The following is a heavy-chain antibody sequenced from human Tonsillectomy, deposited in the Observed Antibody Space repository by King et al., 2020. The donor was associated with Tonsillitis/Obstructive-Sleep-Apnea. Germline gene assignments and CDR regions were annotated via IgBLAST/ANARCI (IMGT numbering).Heavy chain of an antibody. J-gene: IGHJ1*01. V-gene: IGHV1-18*01. Sequence: QLVLSGAEVKKPGASVKVSCKASGYTFTNYDITWVRQAPGQGLEWMGWSRPYNGDTNYAQELQGRVTMTSDTSTSTAYMELRSLRSDDTAVYYCARDYYDRSGYYHGYFQHWGQGTLVTVSS. CDR2: SRPYNGDT. CDR1: GYTFTNYD. CDR3: ARDYYDRSGYYHGYFQH. D-gene: IGHD3-22*01.